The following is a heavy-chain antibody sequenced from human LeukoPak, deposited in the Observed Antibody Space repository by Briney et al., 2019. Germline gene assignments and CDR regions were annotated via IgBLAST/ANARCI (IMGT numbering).Heavy chain of an antibody. D-gene: IGHD2-2*01. Sequence: ASVKVSCKTSGYTFTNHYLHWVRQAPGQGLERMGIINPSGGSTSFSQKFRGRVTMTRDTSTSSVFMELSRLKSEDTAVYYCATDVGGTRVVPTYYFHYWGQGTLVTVSS. J-gene: IGHJ4*02. CDR2: INPSGGST. V-gene: IGHV1-46*01. CDR3: ATDVGGTRVVPTYYFHY. CDR1: GYTFTNHY.